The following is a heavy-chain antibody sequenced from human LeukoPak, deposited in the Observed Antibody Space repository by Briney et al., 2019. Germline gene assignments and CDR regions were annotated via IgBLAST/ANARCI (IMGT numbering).Heavy chain of an antibody. CDR1: GGSISSSSYY. V-gene: IGHV4-39*01. D-gene: IGHD6-13*01. Sequence: SETLSLTCTVSGGSISSSSYYWGWIRQPPGKGLEWIGSIYYSGSTYYNPSLKSRVTISVDTSKNQFSLKLSSVTAADTAVYYCARHDSRDYWGQGTLVTVSS. CDR3: ARHDSRDY. J-gene: IGHJ4*02. CDR2: IYYSGST.